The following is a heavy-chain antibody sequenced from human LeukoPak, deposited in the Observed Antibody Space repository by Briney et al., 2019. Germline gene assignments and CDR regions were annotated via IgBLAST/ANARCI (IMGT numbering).Heavy chain of an antibody. J-gene: IGHJ4*02. CDR3: AIAGTVTPGFDY. Sequence: GASVKVSCKASGYTSTGYYMHWVRQAPGQGLEWMGWINPNSGGTNYAQKFQGWVTMARDTSISTACMELSRLRSDDTAVYYCAIAGTVTPGFDYWGQGTLVTVSS. CDR2: INPNSGGT. CDR1: GYTSTGYY. D-gene: IGHD4-17*01. V-gene: IGHV1-2*04.